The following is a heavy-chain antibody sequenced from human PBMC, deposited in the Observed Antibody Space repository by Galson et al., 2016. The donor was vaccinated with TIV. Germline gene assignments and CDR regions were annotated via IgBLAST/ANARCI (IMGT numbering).Heavy chain of an antibody. V-gene: IGHV5-51*03. CDR2: IYPGDSDT. CDR1: GYSFTNHW. D-gene: IGHD5-12*01. Sequence: QSGAEVKKPGESLKISCTGSGYSFTNHWIGWVRQMPGKGLEWMGIIYPGDSDTRYSPSFQGQVTISADKSINTAYLQWSTLKASDTAIYYCARRGWTVATSSPFDVWGQGTLVTVSS. CDR3: ARRGWTVATSSPFDV. J-gene: IGHJ4*02.